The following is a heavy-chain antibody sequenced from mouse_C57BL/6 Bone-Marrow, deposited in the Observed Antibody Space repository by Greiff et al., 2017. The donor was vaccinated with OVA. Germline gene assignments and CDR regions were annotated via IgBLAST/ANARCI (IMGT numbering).Heavy chain of an antibody. J-gene: IGHJ2*01. CDR1: GYAFSSYW. D-gene: IGHD1-1*01. CDR3: ARVGYYGSSFFDY. V-gene: IGHV1-80*01. CDR2: IYPGDGDT. Sequence: QVHVKQSGAELVKPGASVKISCKASGYAFSSYWMNWVKQRPGKGLEWIGQIYPGDGDTNYNGKFKGKATLTADKSSSTAYMQLSSLTSEDSAVYFCARVGYYGSSFFDYWGQGTTLTVSS.